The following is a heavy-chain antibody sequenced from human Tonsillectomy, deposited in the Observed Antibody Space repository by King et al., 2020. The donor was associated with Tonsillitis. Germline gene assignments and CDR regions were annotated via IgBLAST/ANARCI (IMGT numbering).Heavy chain of an antibody. J-gene: IGHJ4*02. D-gene: IGHD2-15*01. V-gene: IGHV2-5*02. CDR2: IYWDDGK. CDR1: GFSLSTSGMG. CDR3: AHKPNPLLHRYFDP. Sequence: ITLKESGPTLVKPTQTLTLTCTLSGFSLSTSGMGVGGIRQPPGKALEWLALIYWDDGKRYSPSLKSRVNITKKTSQNQVVLTMTNMDPVDTATYYCAHKPNPLLHRYFDPWGQGTLVTVSS.